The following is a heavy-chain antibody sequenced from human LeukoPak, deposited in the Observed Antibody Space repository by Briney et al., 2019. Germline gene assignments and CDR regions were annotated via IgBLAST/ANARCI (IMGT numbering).Heavy chain of an antibody. CDR1: GFIFTSYS. D-gene: IGHD4-17*01. CDR3: ANWPELNDYGDLYYYYYYGMNV. J-gene: IGHJ6*02. Sequence: GGSLRLSCAASGFIFTSYSMNWVRQAPGKELEWVSYISSPSTNIYYVDSVKGRFTISRDNAKNSLYLQMNSLRAEDTAVYYCANWPELNDYGDLYYYYYYGMNVWGQGTTVTVSS. V-gene: IGHV3-48*01. CDR2: ISSPSTNI.